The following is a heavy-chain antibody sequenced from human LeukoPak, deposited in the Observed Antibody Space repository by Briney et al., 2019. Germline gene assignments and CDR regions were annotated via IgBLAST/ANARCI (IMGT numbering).Heavy chain of an antibody. CDR3: ILP. Sequence: PSETLSLTCTVSGVSISSSNSYWGWVRQPPGKGLEWIGSIYYSGNTYYNVSLKSQVSISIDTSKNQFSLRLTSDCARQTGSGLFILPGGQGTLVTVSS. CDR2: IYYSGNT. D-gene: IGHD3/OR15-3a*01. CDR1: GVSISSSNSY. V-gene: IGHV4-39*01. J-gene: IGHJ4*02.